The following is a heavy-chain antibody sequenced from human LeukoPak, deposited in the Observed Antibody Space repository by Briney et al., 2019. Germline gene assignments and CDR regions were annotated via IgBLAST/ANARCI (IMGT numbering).Heavy chain of an antibody. Sequence: MSAETLPLTCTVSGVSISSYYWSWLRQPAGKGLEWIGRIYTSGSTNYHPPLKSRVTISVDKSKNQFSLKLSSVTAADTAVYYCARDPLDCSGGSCYSDYYYYMDVWGKGTTVTVSS. V-gene: IGHV4-4*07. J-gene: IGHJ6*03. CDR2: IYTSGST. CDR1: GVSISSYY. CDR3: ARDPLDCSGGSCYSDYYYYMDV. D-gene: IGHD2-15*01.